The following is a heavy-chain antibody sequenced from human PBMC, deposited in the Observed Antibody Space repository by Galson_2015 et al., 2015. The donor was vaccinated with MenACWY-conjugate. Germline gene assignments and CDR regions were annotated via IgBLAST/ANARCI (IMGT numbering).Heavy chain of an antibody. J-gene: IGHJ4*02. CDR3: ARDAEAQYSSGPSHY. Sequence: VKVSCQASGSTFSTYAMHWVRPAPGQRLEWMGWINPGNGATKYSQRFQGRVTLTWDTSAPTAYMDLSSLRSEDTAIYYCARDAEAQYSSGPSHYWGQGTLVTVSS. V-gene: IGHV1-3*01. CDR2: INPGNGAT. CDR1: GSTFSTYA. D-gene: IGHD6-19*01.